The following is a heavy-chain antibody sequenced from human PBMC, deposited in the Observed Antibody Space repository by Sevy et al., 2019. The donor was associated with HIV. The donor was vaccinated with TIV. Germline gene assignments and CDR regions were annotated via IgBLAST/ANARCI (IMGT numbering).Heavy chain of an antibody. CDR3: AHSGIVVVPAETYYFDY. D-gene: IGHD2-2*01. J-gene: IGHJ4*02. V-gene: IGHV2-5*02. CDR1: GFSLSTSGVG. CDR2: MYWDDEK. Sequence: SGPTLVKPTQTLTLTCTFSGFSLSTSGVGVGWIRQPPGKALECLALMYWDDEKRYSPSLKRRLTITKDTSKNQVVLTMTNMDPVDTATYYCAHSGIVVVPAETYYFDYWGQGTLVTVSS.